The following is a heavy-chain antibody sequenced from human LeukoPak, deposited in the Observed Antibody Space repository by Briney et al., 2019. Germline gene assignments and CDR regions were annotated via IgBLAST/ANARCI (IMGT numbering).Heavy chain of an antibody. CDR2: ISTTSGNI. D-gene: IGHD3-16*02. CDR3: AKSNRYGLIDI. J-gene: IGHJ3*02. Sequence: GGSLRLSCAASGFTFTTYWMSWVRQAPGKGLEWVAAISTTSGNIYYADSVKGRFTISRDNAKNSLYLQMNSLRVEDTAVYYCAKSNRYGLIDIWGQGTMVTVSS. CDR1: GFTFTTYW. V-gene: IGHV3-21*04.